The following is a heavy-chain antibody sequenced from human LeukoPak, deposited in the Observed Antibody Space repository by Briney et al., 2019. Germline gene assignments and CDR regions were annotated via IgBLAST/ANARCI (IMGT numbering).Heavy chain of an antibody. CDR1: GFTFSSYG. Sequence: PGGSLRLSCAASGFTFSSYGMHWVRQAPGKGLEWVAFIRYDGSNKYYADSVKGRFTISRDNSKNTLYLQMNSLRAEDTAVYYCARVCRWYRLFDYWGQGTLVTVSS. D-gene: IGHD6-13*01. J-gene: IGHJ4*02. CDR2: IRYDGSNK. V-gene: IGHV3-30*02. CDR3: ARVCRWYRLFDY.